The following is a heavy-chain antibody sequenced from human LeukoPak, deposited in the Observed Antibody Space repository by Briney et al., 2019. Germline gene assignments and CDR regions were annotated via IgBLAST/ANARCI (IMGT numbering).Heavy chain of an antibody. CDR3: ARTGIAVAGTGFDY. D-gene: IGHD6-19*01. V-gene: IGHV4-59*12. CDR2: IYYSGST. CDR1: GGSISSYH. Sequence: SETLSLTCTVSGGSISSYHWSWIRQPPGKGLEWIGYIYYSGSTNYNPSLKSRVTISVDTSKNQFSLKLSSVTAADTAVYYCARTGIAVAGTGFDYWGQGTLVTVSS. J-gene: IGHJ4*02.